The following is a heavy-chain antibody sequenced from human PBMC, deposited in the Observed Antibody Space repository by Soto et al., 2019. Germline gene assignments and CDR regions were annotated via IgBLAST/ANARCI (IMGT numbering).Heavy chain of an antibody. D-gene: IGHD3-22*01. CDR2: INAGNGNT. CDR3: AVMYYYDSSGYTDFDY. Sequence: ASVKVSCKASGYTFTSYAMQWVRQAPGQRLEWMGWINAGNGNTKYSQKFQGRVTITRDTSASTAYMELSSLRSEDTAVYYCAVMYYYDSSGYTDFDYWGQGTLVTVSS. CDR1: GYTFTSYA. V-gene: IGHV1-3*01. J-gene: IGHJ4*02.